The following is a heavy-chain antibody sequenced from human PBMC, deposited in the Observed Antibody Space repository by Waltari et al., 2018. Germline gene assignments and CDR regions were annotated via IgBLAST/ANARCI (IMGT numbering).Heavy chain of an antibody. CDR2: ISAYNGNT. J-gene: IGHJ6*02. Sequence: QVQLVQSGAEVKKPGASVKVSCKASGYTFTSYGISWVRQAPGQGLEWMGWISAYNGNTNYAQKLQGRVTMTTDTSTSTAYMELRSLRSDDTAVYYCGRHLGELPHYYYYGMDVWGQGTTVTVSS. CDR1: GYTFTSYG. V-gene: IGHV1-18*01. CDR3: GRHLGELPHYYYYGMDV. D-gene: IGHD3-16*01.